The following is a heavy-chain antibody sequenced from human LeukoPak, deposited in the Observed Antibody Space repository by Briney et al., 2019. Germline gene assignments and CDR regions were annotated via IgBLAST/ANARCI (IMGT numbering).Heavy chain of an antibody. CDR1: GGSISSYY. J-gene: IGHJ4*02. Sequence: SETLSLTCTVSGGSISSYYWSWIRQPPGKGLEWIGYIYYTGSTNYNPSLKSRVTISVDTSKNQFSLKLTSVTAADTAVYYCARIGSGTYYYGSGSYHFDYRGQGALVTVSS. V-gene: IGHV4-59*01. D-gene: IGHD3-10*01. CDR3: ARIGSGTYYYGSGSYHFDY. CDR2: IYYTGST.